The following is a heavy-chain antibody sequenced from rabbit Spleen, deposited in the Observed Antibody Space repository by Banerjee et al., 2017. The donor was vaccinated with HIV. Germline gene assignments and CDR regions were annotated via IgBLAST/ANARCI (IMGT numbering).Heavy chain of an antibody. CDR2: IDPGFGSI. CDR3: VRGGSNSGYCNL. J-gene: IGHJ4*01. D-gene: IGHD1-1*01. Sequence: QEQLVESGGGLVQPGGSLKLSCKTSGFNCSSYGLSWVRQAPGKGLEWIGYIDPGFGSIYYASWANGRVTISSQNAPNTLYLQLNTLTVTASATYVCVRGGSNSGYCNLWGQGTLVTVS. V-gene: IGHV1S47*01. CDR1: GFNCSSYG.